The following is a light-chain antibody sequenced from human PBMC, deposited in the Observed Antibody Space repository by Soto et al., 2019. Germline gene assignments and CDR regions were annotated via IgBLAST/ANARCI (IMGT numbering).Light chain of an antibody. CDR3: QQYVNSPWT. V-gene: IGKV1-17*03. Sequence: DIQMTQSPSAMSASLGDRVTITCRASQGISNSLAWFQQKPGRVPKRLIYGASTLQSWAPSRFSGSASGAAFTLTISRLEPEDFAVYYCQQYVNSPWTFGQGTKVEIK. CDR2: GAS. CDR1: QGISNS. J-gene: IGKJ1*01.